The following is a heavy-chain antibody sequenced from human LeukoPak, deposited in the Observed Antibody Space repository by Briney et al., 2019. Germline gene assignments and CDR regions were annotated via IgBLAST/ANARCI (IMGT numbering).Heavy chain of an antibody. Sequence: GGSLRLSCAASEFTVSSNYMSWVRQAPGKGLKWVSVIYSGGSTYYADSVKGRFTISRDNSKNTLYLQMNSLRAEDTAVYYCARGIAARNGMDVWGQGTTVTVSS. CDR1: EFTVSSNY. CDR3: ARGIAARNGMDV. D-gene: IGHD6-6*01. J-gene: IGHJ6*02. V-gene: IGHV3-53*01. CDR2: IYSGGST.